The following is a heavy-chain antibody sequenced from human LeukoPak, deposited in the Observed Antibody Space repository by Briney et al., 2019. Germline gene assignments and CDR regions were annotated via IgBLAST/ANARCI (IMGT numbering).Heavy chain of an antibody. CDR2: ISYDGSSK. D-gene: IGHD4-23*01. Sequence: GGSLRLSCAASGFTFSSYSMNWVRQAPGKGLEWVAVISYDGSSKYYADSVKGRFTISRDNSKNTLYLQMNSLRAEDTAVYYCAKDPSYSGNFLRSLEYWGQGTLVTVSS. J-gene: IGHJ4*02. V-gene: IGHV3-30*18. CDR1: GFTFSSYS. CDR3: AKDPSYSGNFLRSLEY.